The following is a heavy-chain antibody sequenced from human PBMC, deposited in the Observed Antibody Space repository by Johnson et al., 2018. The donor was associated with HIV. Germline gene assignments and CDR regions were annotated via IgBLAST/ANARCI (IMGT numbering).Heavy chain of an antibody. Sequence: QVQLVESGGGVVQPGRSLRLSCAASGFTFSSYAMHWVRQAPGKGLEWVAVISYDGSNQYYLDSVKGRFTISRDNSKSMVYLQMISLRAEDPAVYYCAKLHCAGGVCDYDILYDAFDVWGQGTVVTVSS. CDR1: GFTFSSYA. V-gene: IGHV3-30*18. CDR3: AKLHCAGGVCDYDILYDAFDV. CDR2: ISYDGSNQ. D-gene: IGHD2-8*02. J-gene: IGHJ3*01.